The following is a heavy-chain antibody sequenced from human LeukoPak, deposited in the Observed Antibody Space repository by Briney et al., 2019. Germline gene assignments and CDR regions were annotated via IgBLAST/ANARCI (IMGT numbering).Heavy chain of an antibody. V-gene: IGHV1-2*02. CDR1: GYTFTGYY. J-gene: IGHJ3*01. CDR3: AVGYSYGYLTAFDL. Sequence: ASVKVSCKASGYTFTGYYMHWVRQAPGQGLEWMGWINPNSGGTNYAQKFQGRVTMTRDTSISAAYMELSRLRSDDTAVYYCAVGYSYGYLTAFDLWGQGTMVTVSS. CDR2: INPNSGGT. D-gene: IGHD5-18*01.